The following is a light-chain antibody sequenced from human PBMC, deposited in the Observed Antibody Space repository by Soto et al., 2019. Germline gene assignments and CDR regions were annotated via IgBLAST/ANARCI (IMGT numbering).Light chain of an antibody. J-gene: IGLJ1*01. CDR2: EVS. V-gene: IGLV2-23*02. CDR1: SSDVGSYNV. CDR3: CSYAGSSSAYV. Sequence: QSALTQPASVSGSPGQSITISCTGTSSDVGSYNVVSWYQQHPGKAPKLLIYEVSKRPSGVSDRFSGSKSGNTASLTISGLPAEDEADYHCCSYAGSSSAYVFGTGTKLTVL.